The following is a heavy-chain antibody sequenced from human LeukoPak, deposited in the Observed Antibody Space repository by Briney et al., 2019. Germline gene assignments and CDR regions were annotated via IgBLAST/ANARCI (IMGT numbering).Heavy chain of an antibody. J-gene: IGHJ4*02. CDR2: MNPNSGNT. CDR3: ARGRYYSETSGYDFDY. CDR1: GYTFTSYD. D-gene: IGHD3-22*01. V-gene: IGHV1-8*01. Sequence: ASVKVSCKASGYTFTSYDINWVRQATGQGLEWMGWMNPNSGNTGYAQKFQGRVTVTRNTSISTAYMELSSLRSEDTAVYFCARGRYYSETSGYDFDYWGQGTLVTVSS.